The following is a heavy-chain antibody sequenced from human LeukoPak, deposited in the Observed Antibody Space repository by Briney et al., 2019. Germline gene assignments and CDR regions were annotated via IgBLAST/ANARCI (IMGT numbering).Heavy chain of an antibody. V-gene: IGHV3-48*01. CDR2: IISTGNTI. CDR1: GFTFSSYN. D-gene: IGHD1-14*01. CDR3: ARRSNPPGRIDH. Sequence: GGSLRLSCAASGFTFSSYNMNWVRQAPGKGLEWVSYIISTGNTIYYADSVKGRFTISRDNSKNTMYLQMNSLKGEDTAVYYCARRSNPPGRIDHWGQGTLVTVSS. J-gene: IGHJ4*02.